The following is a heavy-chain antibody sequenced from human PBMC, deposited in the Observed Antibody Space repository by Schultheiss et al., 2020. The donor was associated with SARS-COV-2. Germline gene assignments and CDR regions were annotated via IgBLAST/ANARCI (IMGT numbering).Heavy chain of an antibody. J-gene: IGHJ4*02. CDR1: GFTFSSYG. CDR2: ISYDGSNK. Sequence: GGSLRLSCAASGFTFSSYGMHWVRQAPGKGLEWVAVISYDGSNKYYADSVKGRFTISRDNSKNTLYLQMNSLRAEDTAVYYCAKSGQGELLFLDYWGQGTLVTVSS. CDR3: AKSGQGELLFLDY. V-gene: IGHV3-30*18. D-gene: IGHD1-26*01.